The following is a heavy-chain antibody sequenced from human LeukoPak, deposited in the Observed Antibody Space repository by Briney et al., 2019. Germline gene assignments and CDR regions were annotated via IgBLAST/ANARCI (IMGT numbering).Heavy chain of an antibody. CDR1: GFNLSDYA. V-gene: IGHV3-23*01. D-gene: IGHD3-22*01. J-gene: IGHJ4*02. Sequence: GGSLRLSCVASGFNLSDYAMTGVRQAPGKGLVWVSVVGFNGVTRFYADSVKDRLIVSRDNAKNTLHLEMKGLRAEDSAFYYCAKGSSRLLRPHFDFWGQGILVTVSS. CDR3: AKGSSRLLRPHFDF. CDR2: VGFNGVTR.